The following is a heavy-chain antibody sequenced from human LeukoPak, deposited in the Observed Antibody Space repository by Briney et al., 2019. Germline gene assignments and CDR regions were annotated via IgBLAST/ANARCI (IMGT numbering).Heavy chain of an antibody. CDR1: GGSISSDY. D-gene: IGHD3-16*01. Sequence: PWETLSLTCTVSGGSISSDYWSWIRQPPGKGLERIGYIYDSGSTNYIPSLKSRVTMSLDTSKNQFSLKLSSVTAADTAVYYCARSIVRGGQESSLRWFDPWGQGTVVTVPS. J-gene: IGHJ5*02. CDR3: ARSIVRGGQESSLRWFDP. CDR2: IYDSGST. V-gene: IGHV4-59*08.